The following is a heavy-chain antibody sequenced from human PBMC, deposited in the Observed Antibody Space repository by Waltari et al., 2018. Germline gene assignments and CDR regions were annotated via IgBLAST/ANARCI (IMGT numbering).Heavy chain of an antibody. CDR3: AREATVTGDY. V-gene: IGHV3-23*01. CDR2: ISGSGRST. J-gene: IGHJ4*02. Sequence: EVQLLESGGGLVQPGGSVRISCAASGFTVSSYAMSWVRQAPGKGLELVSAISGSGRSTYYADSVKGRFTISRDNAKNSLYLQMNSLRAEDTAVYYCAREATVTGDYWGQGTLVTVSS. D-gene: IGHD4-17*01. CDR1: GFTVSSYA.